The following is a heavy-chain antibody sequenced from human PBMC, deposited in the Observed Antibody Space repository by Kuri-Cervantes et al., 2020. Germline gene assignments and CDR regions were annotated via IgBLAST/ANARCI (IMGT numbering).Heavy chain of an antibody. CDR1: GFTFSSYA. J-gene: IGHJ4*02. D-gene: IGHD6-19*01. V-gene: IGHV3-30-3*01. CDR2: ISYDGSNK. Sequence: GGSLRLSCAASGFTFSSYAMHWVRQAPGKGLEWVAVISYDGSNKYYADSVKGRFTISRDNSKNTLYLQMNSLRAEDTAVYYCTRVGRDSSGWYRPGDYWGQGTLVTVSS. CDR3: TRVGRDSSGWYRPGDY.